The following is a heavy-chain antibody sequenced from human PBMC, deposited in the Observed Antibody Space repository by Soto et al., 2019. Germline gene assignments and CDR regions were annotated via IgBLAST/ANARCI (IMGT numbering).Heavy chain of an antibody. CDR1: GYKFNTFG. CDR2: ISGHNGHT. J-gene: IGHJ4*02. D-gene: IGHD3-3*01. V-gene: IGHV1-18*04. Sequence: QVQLVQSGPEVKSPGASVRVSCNASGYKFNTFGISWVRQAPGQGLEWMGWISGHNGHTNYAQKFQARLTMTTDTSTRTAYMELTSLISDDTAVYYCARDHDFGSGYWPLGYWGQGTLVTVSS. CDR3: ARDHDFGSGYWPLGY.